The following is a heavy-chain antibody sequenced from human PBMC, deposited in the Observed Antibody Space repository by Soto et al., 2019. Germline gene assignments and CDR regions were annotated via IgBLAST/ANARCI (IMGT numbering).Heavy chain of an antibody. D-gene: IGHD3-10*01. Sequence: QVQLVESGGGVVQPGRSLRLSCAASGFPFSDYAMHWVRQAPGKGLEWVAVISFDGSNTYYADSVKGRFTVSRDNSKHTLSLQMNCLSSDDTALYYCAKALRGGCDYWGQGALVTVSS. J-gene: IGHJ4*02. CDR1: GFPFSDYA. V-gene: IGHV3-30*18. CDR2: ISFDGSNT. CDR3: AKALRGGCDY.